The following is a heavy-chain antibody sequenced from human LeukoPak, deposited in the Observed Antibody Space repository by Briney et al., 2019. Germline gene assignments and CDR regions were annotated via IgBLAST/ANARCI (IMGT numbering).Heavy chain of an antibody. CDR3: TTDLGELGRAFDI. CDR2: IKSKTDGGTT. D-gene: IGHD1-26*01. J-gene: IGHJ3*02. CDR1: GFTFSNYA. Sequence: GGSLRLSCAASGFTFSNYAMSWVRQAPGKGLEWVGRIKSKTDGGTTDYAAPVKGRFTISRDDSKNTLYLQMNSLKTEDTAVYYCTTDLGELGRAFDIWGQGTMVTVSS. V-gene: IGHV3-15*01.